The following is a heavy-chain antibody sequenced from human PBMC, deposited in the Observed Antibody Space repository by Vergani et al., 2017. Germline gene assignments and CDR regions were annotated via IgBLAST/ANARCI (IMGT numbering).Heavy chain of an antibody. J-gene: IGHJ4*02. CDR2: IKSKTDGGTT. CDR1: GFTFSNAW. Sequence: EVQLVESGGGLVKPGGSLRLSCAASGFTFSNAWMSWVRQAPGKGLEWVGRIKSKTDGGTTDYAAPVKGRFTISRDNSKNTLYLQMNSLRAEDTAVYYCARGFLVGLPAAHAEEGYWGQGTLVTVSS. V-gene: IGHV3-15*01. D-gene: IGHD2-2*01. CDR3: ARGFLVGLPAAHAEEGY.